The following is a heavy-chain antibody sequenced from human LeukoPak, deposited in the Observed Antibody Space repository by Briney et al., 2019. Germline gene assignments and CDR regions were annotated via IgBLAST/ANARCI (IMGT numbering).Heavy chain of an antibody. CDR3: ARLYSGTRPPDY. CDR2: IYYSGNT. CDR1: RGSIISSSYY. D-gene: IGHD3-10*01. J-gene: IGHJ4*02. Sequence: SETLSLTCTVSRGSIISSSYYWGWIRQPPGKGLEWIGSIYYSGNTYYNPSLKSRVTISIDTSKNELSVKVSSVTAADTAVYYCARLYSGTRPPDYWGQGTLVTVSS. V-gene: IGHV4-39*01.